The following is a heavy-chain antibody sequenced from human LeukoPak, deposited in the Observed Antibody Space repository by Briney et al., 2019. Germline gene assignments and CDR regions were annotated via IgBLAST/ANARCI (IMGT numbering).Heavy chain of an antibody. V-gene: IGHV4-30-2*01. D-gene: IGHD6-13*01. J-gene: IGHJ4*02. Sequence: PSQTLSLTCTVSGGSFNSSDYYWSWIRQLPGKGLEWIGYIHQSGSTYYNPSLESRVIMSVDRSKNQFALKLTSVTAADTAVYYCARDSSNTNYWGQGTLVTVSS. CDR1: GGSFNSSDYY. CDR3: ARDSSNTNY. CDR2: IHQSGST.